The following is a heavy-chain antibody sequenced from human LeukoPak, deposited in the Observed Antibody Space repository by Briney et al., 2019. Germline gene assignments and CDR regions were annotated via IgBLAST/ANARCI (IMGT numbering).Heavy chain of an antibody. CDR3: ARDQSYYYYGSGVRVAIDY. CDR1: GGTFSSYA. V-gene: IGHV1-69*04. J-gene: IGHJ4*02. D-gene: IGHD3-10*01. CDR2: IIPILGIA. Sequence: ASVKVSCKASGGTFSSYAISWVRQAPGQGLEWMGRIIPILGIANYAQKFQGRVTITAEKSTSTAYMELRSLRSEDTAVYYCARDQSYYYYGSGVRVAIDYWAREPWSPSPQ.